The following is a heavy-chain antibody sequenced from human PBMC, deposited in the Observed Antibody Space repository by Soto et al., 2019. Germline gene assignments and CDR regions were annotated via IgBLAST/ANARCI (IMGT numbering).Heavy chain of an antibody. CDR3: ARDPNYYGSGSYYSYYYYGMDV. D-gene: IGHD3-10*01. CDR2: INPNSGGT. J-gene: IGHJ6*02. V-gene: IGHV1-2*04. CDR1: GYTFTGYY. Sequence: ASVKVSCKASGYTFTGYYMHWVRQAPGQGLEWMGWINPNSGGTNYAQKFQGWVTMTRDTSISTAYMELSRLRSDDTAVYYCARDPNYYGSGSYYSYYYYGMDVWGQGTTVTVSS.